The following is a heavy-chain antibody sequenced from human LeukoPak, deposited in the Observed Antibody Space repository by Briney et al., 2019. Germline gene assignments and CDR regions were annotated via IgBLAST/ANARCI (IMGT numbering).Heavy chain of an antibody. CDR3: AKDGKNYGSTWDFDY. CDR1: GFTLRSYA. Sequence: GGSLRLSCGASGFTLRSYAMIWVRQTPGKGLEWVSGISASGGNTNYADSVKGRFTISRDNSKNTLYLQLNSLRAEDTAVYYCAKDGKNYGSTWDFDYWGQGTLVTVSS. V-gene: IGHV3-23*01. J-gene: IGHJ4*02. D-gene: IGHD6-13*01. CDR2: ISASGGNT.